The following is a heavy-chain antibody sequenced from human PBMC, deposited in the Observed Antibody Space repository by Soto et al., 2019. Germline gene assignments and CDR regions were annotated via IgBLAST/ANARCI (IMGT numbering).Heavy chain of an antibody. J-gene: IGHJ6*03. CDR2: ISGSGGST. CDR1: GFTFSSYA. D-gene: IGHD6-25*01. V-gene: IGHV3-23*01. CDR3: AKMSGQYPHYYYMDV. Sequence: EVQLLESGGGLVQPGGSLRLSCAASGFTFSSYAMSWVRQAPGKGLEWVSAISGSGGSTYYADSVKGWFTISRDNSKNTLYLQMNSLRAEDTAVYYCAKMSGQYPHYYYMDVWGKGTTVTVSS.